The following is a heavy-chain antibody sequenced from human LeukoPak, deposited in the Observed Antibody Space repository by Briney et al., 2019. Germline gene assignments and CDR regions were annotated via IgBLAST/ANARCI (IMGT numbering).Heavy chain of an antibody. Sequence: SVKVSCKASGGTFSSCAISWVRQAPGQGLEWMGGIIPIFGTANYAQKFQGRVTITADESTSTAYMELSSLRSEDTAVYYCAREGLDEGYAFDIWGQGTMVTVSS. CDR2: IIPIFGTA. CDR3: AREGLDEGYAFDI. CDR1: GGTFSSCA. V-gene: IGHV1-69*13. J-gene: IGHJ3*02.